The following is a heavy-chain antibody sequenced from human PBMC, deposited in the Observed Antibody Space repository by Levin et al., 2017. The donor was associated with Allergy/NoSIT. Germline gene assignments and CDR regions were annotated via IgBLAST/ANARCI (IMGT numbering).Heavy chain of an antibody. CDR3: ARQYYYDSSGYYF. J-gene: IGHJ4*02. Sequence: GESLKISCAASGFTFSSYSMNWVRQAPGKGLEWVSYISSSSSTIYYADSVKGRFTISRDNAKNSLYLQMNSLRAEDTAVYYCARQYYYDSSGYYFWGQGTLVTVSS. CDR2: ISSSSSTI. V-gene: IGHV3-48*01. CDR1: GFTFSSYS. D-gene: IGHD3-22*01.